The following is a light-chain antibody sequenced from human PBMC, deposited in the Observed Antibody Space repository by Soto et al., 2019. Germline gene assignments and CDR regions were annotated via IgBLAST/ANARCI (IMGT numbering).Light chain of an antibody. Sequence: QSVLTQPASVSGSPGQSITISCTGTSSDVGGYNYVSWYQHLPDKAPKLMIYDVNNRPSGVSDRFSGSKSGNTASLTISGLQAEDEADYYCSSYTSSNTLYAFGTGTKVTVL. J-gene: IGLJ1*01. CDR1: SSDVGGYNY. CDR3: SSYTSSNTLYA. CDR2: DVN. V-gene: IGLV2-14*03.